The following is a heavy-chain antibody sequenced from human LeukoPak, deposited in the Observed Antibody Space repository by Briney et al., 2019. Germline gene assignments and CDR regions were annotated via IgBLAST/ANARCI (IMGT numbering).Heavy chain of an antibody. D-gene: IGHD3/OR15-3a*01. CDR1: GGSICSYH. J-gene: IGHJ5*02. CDR3: ARHPGLKWFDP. CDR2: IYYSGST. V-gene: IGHV4-59*08. Sequence: SETLSLTCTVSGGSICSYHWSWIRQPPGKGLEWIGYIYYSGSTNYNPSLKSRVTISIDTSKNQFSLKLSSVTAADMAVYYCARHPGLKWFDPWGQGTLVTVSS.